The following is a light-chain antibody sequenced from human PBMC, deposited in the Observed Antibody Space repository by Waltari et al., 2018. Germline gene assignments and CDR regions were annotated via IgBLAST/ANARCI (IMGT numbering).Light chain of an antibody. J-gene: IGLJ3*02. CDR3: QSYDSSLSGV. V-gene: IGLV1-40*01. Sequence: QSVLTQPPSVSGAPGQRVTISCTGSSSNIGAGYDVHWYQQLPGTAPKLLILGNSNRPSGVPDRFSGSKSGTSASLAITGLQAEDEADYYCQSYDSSLSGVFGGGTKLTVL. CDR2: GNS. CDR1: SSNIGAGYD.